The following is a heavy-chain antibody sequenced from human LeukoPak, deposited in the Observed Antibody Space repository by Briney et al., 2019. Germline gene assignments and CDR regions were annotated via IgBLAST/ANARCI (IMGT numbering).Heavy chain of an antibody. CDR1: GVTLSNYA. CDR2: IYSGGST. CDR3: AREYQWLGYFDY. Sequence: PGGFLRLSCVASGVTLSNYAMSWVRQAPGKGLEWVSVIYSGGSTYYADSVKGRFTISRDNSKNTLYLQMNSLRAEDTAVYYCAREYQWLGYFDYWGQGTLVTVSS. J-gene: IGHJ4*02. D-gene: IGHD6-19*01. V-gene: IGHV3-53*01.